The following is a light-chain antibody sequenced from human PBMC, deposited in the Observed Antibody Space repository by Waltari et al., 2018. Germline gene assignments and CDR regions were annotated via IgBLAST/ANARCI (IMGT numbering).Light chain of an antibody. J-gene: IGKJ1*01. CDR2: WAS. CDR3: QQYANTPRT. V-gene: IGKV4-1*01. Sequence: DIVMTQSPDSLAVSLGERATVNCKSSQSVLYSPNNKNYLAWYQQKPVQPPKLLIYWASTREAGVPDRFSGSGSGTDFTLTISSLQAEDVAVYYCQQYANTPRTFGQGTTVEIK. CDR1: QSVLYSPNNKNY.